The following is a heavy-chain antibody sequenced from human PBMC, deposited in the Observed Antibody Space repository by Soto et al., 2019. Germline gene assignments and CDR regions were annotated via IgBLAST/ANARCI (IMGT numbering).Heavy chain of an antibody. CDR1: GYSFHSYW. CDR3: ARGRTCSPYFYDRCV. J-gene: IGHJ6*02. CDR2: IYPGDSDT. D-gene: IGHD5-12*01. V-gene: IGHV5-51*01. Sequence: GQSLKISCKGSGYSFHSYWIGWLRQMPGKGQEWMGIIYPGDSDTEYSPSCHCQLTSSADYSIKASCMELRSLRSADSALYSCARGRTCSPYFYDRCVWGQRRTVTVSS.